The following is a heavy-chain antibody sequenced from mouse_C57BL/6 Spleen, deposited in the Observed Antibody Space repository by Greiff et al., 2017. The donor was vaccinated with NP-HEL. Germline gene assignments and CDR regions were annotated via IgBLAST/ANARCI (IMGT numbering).Heavy chain of an antibody. Sequence: EVMLVESGGGLVQSGRSLRLSCATSGFTFSDFYMEWVRQAPGKGLEWIAASRNKANDYTTEYSASVKGRFIVSRDTSQSILYLQMNALRAEDTAIYYCARDAESNWDWYFDVWGTGTTVTVSS. D-gene: IGHD4-1*01. CDR2: SRNKANDYTT. J-gene: IGHJ1*03. CDR1: GFTFSDFY. CDR3: ARDAESNWDWYFDV. V-gene: IGHV7-1*01.